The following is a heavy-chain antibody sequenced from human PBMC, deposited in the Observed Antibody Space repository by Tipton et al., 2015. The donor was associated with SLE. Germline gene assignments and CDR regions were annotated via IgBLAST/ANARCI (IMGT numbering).Heavy chain of an antibody. V-gene: IGHV3-21*05. D-gene: IGHD2-15*01. J-gene: IGHJ4*02. CDR1: GFTFSSYG. CDR3: ARAVGYSYYFDY. Sequence: SLRLSCAASGFTFSSYGMHWVRQAPGKGLEWVSYISSSSSYTNYADSVKGRFTISRDNAKNSLYLQMNSLRAEDTAVYYCARAVGYSYYFDYWGQGTLVTVSS. CDR2: ISSSSSYT.